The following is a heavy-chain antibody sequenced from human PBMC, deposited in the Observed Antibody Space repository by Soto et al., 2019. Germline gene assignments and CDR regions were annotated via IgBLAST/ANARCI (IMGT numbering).Heavy chain of an antibody. CDR3: ARGETYYYDSSGYYFDY. CDR2: INHSGST. V-gene: IGHV4-34*01. Sequence: KPSETLSLTCAVYGGSFSGYYWSWIRQPPGKGLEWIGEINHSGSTNYNPSLKSRVTISVDTSKNQFSLKLSSVTAADTAVYYCARGETYYYDSSGYYFDYWGQGTLVTVSS. D-gene: IGHD3-22*01. J-gene: IGHJ4*02. CDR1: GGSFSGYY.